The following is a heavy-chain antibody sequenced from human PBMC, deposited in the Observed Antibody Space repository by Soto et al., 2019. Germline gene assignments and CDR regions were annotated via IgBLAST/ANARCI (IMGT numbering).Heavy chain of an antibody. Sequence: QVQLVESGGGVVQPGRSLRLSCAASGFTFSSYGMHWVRQAPGKGLVWVAVISYDGSNKYYADSVKGRFTISRDNSRNTLYLQVNSLRAEDTAVYYCAKGKKDWSSTSCRNYYYYGMDVWGPGTTVTVSS. J-gene: IGHJ6*02. D-gene: IGHD2-2*01. CDR3: AKGKKDWSSTSCRNYYYYGMDV. CDR1: GFTFSSYG. V-gene: IGHV3-30*18. CDR2: ISYDGSNK.